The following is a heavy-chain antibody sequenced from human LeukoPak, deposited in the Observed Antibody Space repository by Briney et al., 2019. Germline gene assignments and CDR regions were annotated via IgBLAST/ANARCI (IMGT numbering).Heavy chain of an antibody. CDR3: ARFGGPHAFDI. Sequence: SETLSLTCTVSNGSISSRSYYWSWIRQPPGKGLEWIAYINYSGSTNYNPSLKSRVTISVDTSKNHFSLTLSSVTAADTAVYYCARFGGPHAFDIWGQGTMVTVSS. CDR2: INYSGST. D-gene: IGHD3-3*01. V-gene: IGHV4-61*03. J-gene: IGHJ3*02. CDR1: NGSISSRSYY.